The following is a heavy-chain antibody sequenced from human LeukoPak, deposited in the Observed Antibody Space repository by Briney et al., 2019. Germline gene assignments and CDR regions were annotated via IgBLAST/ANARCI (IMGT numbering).Heavy chain of an antibody. D-gene: IGHD6-13*01. Sequence: PSETLSLTCTVSGGSISSYYWSWIRQPPGKGLEWIGYIYYSGSTNYNPSLKSRVTISVDTSKNQFSLKLSSVTAADTAVYYCARRRIVAAGTNTYYYGMDVWGQGTTVTVSS. CDR3: ARRRIVAAGTNTYYYGMDV. V-gene: IGHV4-59*08. CDR2: IYYSGST. J-gene: IGHJ6*02. CDR1: GGSISSYY.